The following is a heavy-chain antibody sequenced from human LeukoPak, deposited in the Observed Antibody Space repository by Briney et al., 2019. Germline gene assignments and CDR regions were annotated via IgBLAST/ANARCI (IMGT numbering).Heavy chain of an antibody. D-gene: IGHD3-22*01. J-gene: IGHJ4*02. Sequence: GGSLRLSCAASGFTFDVYAMHWVRQAPGKGLEWVSLISGDGTITYYADSMKGRFTVSRDNSKNSLYLQMNSLRTEDTALYYCAKDKLCSTNYYDSSGYILDYWGQGTLVTVSS. V-gene: IGHV3-43*02. CDR2: ISGDGTIT. CDR3: AKDKLCSTNYYDSSGYILDY. CDR1: GFTFDVYA.